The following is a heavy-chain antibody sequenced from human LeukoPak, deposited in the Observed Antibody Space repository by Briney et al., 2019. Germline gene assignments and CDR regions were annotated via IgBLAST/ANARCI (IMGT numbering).Heavy chain of an antibody. J-gene: IGHJ4*02. CDR1: GFTFSSYA. D-gene: IGHD3-3*01. CDR3: ARTNDRDFRSPYGY. V-gene: IGHV3-30-3*01. CDR2: ISYDGSNK. Sequence: GGSLRLSCAASGFTFSSYAMHWVRQAPGKGLEWVAVISYDGSNKYYADSVKGRFTISRDNSKNTLYLQMNSLRAEDTAVYYCARTNDRDFRSPYGYWGQGTLVTVSS.